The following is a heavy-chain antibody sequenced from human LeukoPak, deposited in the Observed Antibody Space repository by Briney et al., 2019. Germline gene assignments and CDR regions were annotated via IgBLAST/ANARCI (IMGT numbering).Heavy chain of an antibody. Sequence: ASVKVSCKASGYTFTSYGISWVRQAPGQGLEWMGWISAYNGNTNYAQKLQGRVTMTTDTSTSTAHMELRSLRSDDTAVYYCASHGDIWFGELMRWGQGTLVTVSS. CDR3: ASHGDIWFGELMR. V-gene: IGHV1-18*01. CDR1: GYTFTSYG. CDR2: ISAYNGNT. J-gene: IGHJ4*02. D-gene: IGHD3-10*01.